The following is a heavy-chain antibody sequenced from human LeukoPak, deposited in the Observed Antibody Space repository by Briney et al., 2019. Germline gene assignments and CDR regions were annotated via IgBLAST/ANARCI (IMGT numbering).Heavy chain of an antibody. CDR3: ARPVWFGELFGWFDP. V-gene: IGHV4-61*08. CDR1: GGSISSGGYY. D-gene: IGHD3-10*01. Sequence: PSQTLSLTCTVSGGSISSGGYYWSWIRQPPGKGLEWIGYIYYSGSTNYNPSLKSRVTISVDTSKNQFSLKLSSVTAADTAVYYCARPVWFGELFGWFDPWGQGTLVTVSS. CDR2: IYYSGST. J-gene: IGHJ5*02.